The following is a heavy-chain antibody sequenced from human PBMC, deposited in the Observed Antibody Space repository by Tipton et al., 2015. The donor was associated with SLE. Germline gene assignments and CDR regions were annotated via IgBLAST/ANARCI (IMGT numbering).Heavy chain of an antibody. D-gene: IGHD6-13*01. Sequence: SLRLSCAASGFTFSRYWMNWVRQAPGKGLEWVAIIKEDGSEKHYADSVRGRFTISRDNAKNSLYLQMNSLRAEDTAVYYCARSSWGPDYWGQGTLVPVSS. J-gene: IGHJ4*02. V-gene: IGHV3-7*01. CDR2: IKEDGSEK. CDR3: ARSSWGPDY. CDR1: GFTFSRYW.